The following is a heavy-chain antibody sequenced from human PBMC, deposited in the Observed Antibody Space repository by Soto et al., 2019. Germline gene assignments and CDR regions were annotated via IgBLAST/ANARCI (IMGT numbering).Heavy chain of an antibody. Sequence: SETLSLTCTASGGSISSGGYYWSWIRQHPGKGLEWIGYIYYSGSTYYNPSLKSRVTISVDTSKNQFSLKLSSVTAADTAVYYCARGRDILLGYCSGGSCYEGGVDVWGQGTTVTVSS. CDR2: IYYSGST. V-gene: IGHV4-31*03. CDR3: ARGRDILLGYCSGGSCYEGGVDV. J-gene: IGHJ6*02. D-gene: IGHD2-15*01. CDR1: GGSISSGGYY.